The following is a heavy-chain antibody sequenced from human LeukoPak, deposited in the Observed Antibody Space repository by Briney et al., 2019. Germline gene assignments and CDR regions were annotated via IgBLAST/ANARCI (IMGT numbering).Heavy chain of an antibody. CDR3: ARLANYDFWRGPYPHDAFDI. CDR1: GGSISGYY. V-gene: IGHV4-59*08. CDR2: TYYSGST. Sequence: PSETLSLTCTVSGGSISGYYWSWIRQPPGKGLEWIGYTYYSGSTNYNPSLKSRVTISVDTSKNQFSLKVTSVTAADTAVFYCARLANYDFWRGPYPHDAFDIWGQGTMVTVSS. J-gene: IGHJ3*02. D-gene: IGHD3-3*01.